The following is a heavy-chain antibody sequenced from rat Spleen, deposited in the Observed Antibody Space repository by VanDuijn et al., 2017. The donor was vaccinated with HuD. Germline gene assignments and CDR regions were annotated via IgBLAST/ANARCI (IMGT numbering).Heavy chain of an antibody. CDR2: IRFDGSST. CDR3: ARLGIASIGNLFGY. Sequence: EVQLVESGGDLVQPGRSLKLSCVASGVTFSNDGMAWVRQAPTKGLEWVATIRFDGSSTFYRDSVKGRFTISRDNAKNILFLPMDSLRSEDTATYYCARLGIASIGNLFGYWGQGTLVTVSS. V-gene: IGHV5-29*01. D-gene: IGHD1-2*01. J-gene: IGHJ3*01. CDR1: GVTFSNDG.